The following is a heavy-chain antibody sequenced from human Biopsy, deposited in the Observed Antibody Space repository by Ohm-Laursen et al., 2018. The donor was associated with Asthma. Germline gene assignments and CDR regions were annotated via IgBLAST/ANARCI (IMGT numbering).Heavy chain of an antibody. CDR3: ARRGGLRRYFDY. CDR2: IYYIGNT. Sequence: SETLSLTWTVSGGSISSGDYYWSWIRQPPGKGLEWIGYIYYIGNTYYSPSLKSRVTISLDTSKNQFSLKLSSVTAADTAVYYCARRGGLRRYFDYWGQGTLVTVSS. CDR1: GGSISSGDYY. J-gene: IGHJ4*02. V-gene: IGHV4-30-4*01. D-gene: IGHD4-17*01.